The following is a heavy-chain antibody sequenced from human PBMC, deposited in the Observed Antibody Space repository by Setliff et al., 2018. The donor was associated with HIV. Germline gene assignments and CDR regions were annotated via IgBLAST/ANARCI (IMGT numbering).Heavy chain of an antibody. J-gene: IGHJ3*02. CDR2: INYATGGT. Sequence: AASVKVSCKASGYTFTDNYIHWVLQAPGQGLEWMAWINYATGGTNYAQNFQGWVTVTRDTSINTVYMELSSLKSDDTAVYYCARDYLHVFDIWGQGTMVTVSS. CDR1: GYTFTDNY. V-gene: IGHV1-2*04. CDR3: ARDYLHVFDI.